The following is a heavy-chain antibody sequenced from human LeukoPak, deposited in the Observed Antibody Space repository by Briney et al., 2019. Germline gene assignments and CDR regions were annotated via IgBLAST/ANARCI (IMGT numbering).Heavy chain of an antibody. CDR3: AKASRETLDYYYMEV. J-gene: IGHJ6*03. V-gene: IGHV3-23*01. D-gene: IGHD1-26*01. CDR2: ISYTGVIK. CDR1: GFTFSSYA. Sequence: GGSLRLFCADSGFTFSSYAMTWVRQATGKGLEWVSSISYTGVIKYSADSLQGRFTISRDNAKNTLYLQLDRLTAGDTALYYFAKASRETLDYYYMEVWGKGTPVTVSS.